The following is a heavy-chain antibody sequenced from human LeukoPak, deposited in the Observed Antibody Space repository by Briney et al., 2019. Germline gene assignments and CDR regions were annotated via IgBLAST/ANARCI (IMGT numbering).Heavy chain of an antibody. CDR1: GFTFSSYW. J-gene: IGHJ6*03. Sequence: GGSLRPSCAASGFTFSSYWMSWVRQAPGKGLGWVASIKHGGSEKYYVDSVKGRFTISRDNAKNSLFLQMNSLRAEDTAVYYCARGGYCSGATCYSPHSYYRDVWGKGTTVTVSS. CDR3: ARGGYCSGATCYSPHSYYRDV. D-gene: IGHD2-15*01. CDR2: IKHGGSEK. V-gene: IGHV3-7*01.